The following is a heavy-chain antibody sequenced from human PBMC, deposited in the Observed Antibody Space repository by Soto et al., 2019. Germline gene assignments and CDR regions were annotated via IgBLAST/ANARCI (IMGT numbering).Heavy chain of an antibody. J-gene: IGHJ6*02. CDR2: ISSSTSYI. Sequence: EVQLVESGGGLVKPGGSLRLSCAASGFTFSSYSMNWVRQAPGKGLEWVSSISSSTSYIYYADSVKGRFTISRDNAKNSLYPQMNSLRAEDTAVYYCARMGSVTTFSWSDYYYGMDVWGQGTTVTVSS. D-gene: IGHD4-17*01. V-gene: IGHV3-21*01. CDR3: ARMGSVTTFSWSDYYYGMDV. CDR1: GFTFSSYS.